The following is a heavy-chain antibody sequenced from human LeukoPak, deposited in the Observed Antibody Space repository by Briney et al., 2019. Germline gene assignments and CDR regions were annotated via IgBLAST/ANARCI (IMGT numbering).Heavy chain of an antibody. D-gene: IGHD1-1*01. V-gene: IGHV3-21*01. CDR2: ISGSSSYI. Sequence: PGGSLRLSCAASGFTFSNYSMNWVRQAPGKGLEWVSSISGSSSYIYYADSVKGRFTMSRDNAKNSLYLQMNSLRDEETAVYYCARDRGWNDGFDYWGQGTLVSVSS. J-gene: IGHJ4*02. CDR3: ARDRGWNDGFDY. CDR1: GFTFSNYS.